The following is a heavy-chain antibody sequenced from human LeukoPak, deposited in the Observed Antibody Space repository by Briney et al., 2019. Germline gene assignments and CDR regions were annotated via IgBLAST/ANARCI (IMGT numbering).Heavy chain of an antibody. Sequence: SETLSLTCAVYGGSFSGYYWSWIRQPPGKGLEWIGEINHSGSTNYNPSLKSRVTISVGTSKNQFSLKLSSVTAADTAVYYCARVPVRYDFWSGAKYGMDVWGQGTTVTVSS. CDR1: GGSFSGYY. J-gene: IGHJ6*02. V-gene: IGHV4-34*01. D-gene: IGHD3-3*01. CDR2: INHSGST. CDR3: ARVPVRYDFWSGAKYGMDV.